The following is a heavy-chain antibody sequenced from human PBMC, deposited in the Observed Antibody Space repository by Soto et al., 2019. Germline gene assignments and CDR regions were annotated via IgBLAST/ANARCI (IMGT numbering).Heavy chain of an antibody. D-gene: IGHD3-10*01. J-gene: IGHJ4*02. CDR3: ARGGGFDSFDY. CDR1: GASITYGAYS. CDR2: INHLETT. Sequence: PSATLSLTCTVSGASITYGAYSWSWIRQTPGKGLEWIGYINHLETTFYNPSFESRLTLSIDRTKNQSSLNLKSMSAAERAVYFCARGGGFDSFDYWGQGSLVTDSS. V-gene: IGHV4-30-2*01.